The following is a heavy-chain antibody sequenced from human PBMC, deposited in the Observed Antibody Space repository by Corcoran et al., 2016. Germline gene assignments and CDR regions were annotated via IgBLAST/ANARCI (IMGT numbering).Heavy chain of an antibody. V-gene: IGHV1-46*01. CDR1: GYTFTSYY. CDR3: ASASRFSYFDY. CDR2: INPSGGST. Sequence: QVQLVQSGAEVKKPGASVKVSCKASGYTFTSYYMHWVRQAPGQGLEWMGIINPSGGSTSYAQKFQGRVTMSRDTSTSTVYMELSSLSSEDTAVDYCASASRFSYFDYWGQGTLVTVSS. D-gene: IGHD6-6*01. J-gene: IGHJ4*02.